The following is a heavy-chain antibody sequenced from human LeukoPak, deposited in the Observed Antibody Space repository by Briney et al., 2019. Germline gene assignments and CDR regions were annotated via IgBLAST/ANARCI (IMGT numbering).Heavy chain of an antibody. J-gene: IGHJ6*03. Sequence: GGSLRLSCAASGFTVSSNYMSWVRQAPGKGLEWVSAIYSGGSTYYADSVKGRFTISRDNAKNSLYLQMNSLRAEDTAVYYCAREASYCSSTSCSIRYYYMDVWGKGTTVTISS. V-gene: IGHV3-66*01. CDR1: GFTVSSNY. CDR2: IYSGGST. CDR3: AREASYCSSTSCSIRYYYMDV. D-gene: IGHD2-2*01.